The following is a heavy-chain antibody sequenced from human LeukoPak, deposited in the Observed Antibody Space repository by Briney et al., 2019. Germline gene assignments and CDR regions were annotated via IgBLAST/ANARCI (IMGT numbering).Heavy chain of an antibody. V-gene: IGHV4-39*01. CDR3: ASIRRRWLQSSGFDY. CDR1: GGSISSSSYY. D-gene: IGHD5-24*01. Sequence: SETLSLTCTVSGGSISSSSYYWGWIRKPPGKGLEWIGSIYYSGSTYYNPSLKSRVTISVDTSKNQFSLKLSSVTAADTAVYYCASIRRRWLQSSGFDYWGQGTLVTVSS. J-gene: IGHJ4*02. CDR2: IYYSGST.